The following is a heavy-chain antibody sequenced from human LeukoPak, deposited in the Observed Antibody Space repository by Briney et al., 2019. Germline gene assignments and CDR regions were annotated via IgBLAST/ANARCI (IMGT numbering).Heavy chain of an antibody. CDR2: INAGNGNT. CDR1: GYTFTSYA. CDR3: ARENSRLDGDAFDI. Sequence: ASVKVSCKASGYTFTSYAMHWVRQAPGQRLEWMGWINAGNGNTKYSQKFQGRVTITRDTSASTAYMELSSLRSEDTAVHYCARENSRLDGDAFDIWGQGTMVTVSS. D-gene: IGHD4-11*01. V-gene: IGHV1-3*01. J-gene: IGHJ3*02.